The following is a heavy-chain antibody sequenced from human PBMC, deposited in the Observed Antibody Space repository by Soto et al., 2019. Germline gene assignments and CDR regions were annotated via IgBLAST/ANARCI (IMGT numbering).Heavy chain of an antibody. CDR1: GGSISSYY. V-gene: IGHV4-59*01. J-gene: IGHJ6*03. CDR3: ARGARDELNWGAYYYYYYYMDV. Sequence: QVQLQESGPGLVKPSETLSLTCTVSGGSISSYYWSWIRQPPGKGLEWIGYIYYSGSTNYNPSLKSRVTISVDTSKNPFSLKLSSVTAADTAVYYCARGARDELNWGAYYYYYYYMDVWGKGTTVTVSS. CDR2: IYYSGST. D-gene: IGHD3-16*01.